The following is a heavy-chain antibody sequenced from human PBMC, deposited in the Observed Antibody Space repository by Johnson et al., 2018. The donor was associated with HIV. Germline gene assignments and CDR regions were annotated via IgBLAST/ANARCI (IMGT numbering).Heavy chain of an antibody. CDR2: IRSNANNYAT. V-gene: IGHV3-73*01. Sequence: VQLLESGGALVQPGGSLKLSCAGSGFTFSASAMHWVRQASGKGLEWVGRIRSNANNYATAYAASVKGRFSISRDDSKNTAYLQMSSLKTEDTAIYYCARLSGTYQTWGQGTMVTVSS. CDR1: GFTFSASA. CDR3: ARLSGTYQT. D-gene: IGHD1-26*01. J-gene: IGHJ3*01.